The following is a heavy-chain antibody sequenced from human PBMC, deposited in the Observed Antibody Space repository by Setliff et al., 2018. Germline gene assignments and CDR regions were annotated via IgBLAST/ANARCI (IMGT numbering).Heavy chain of an antibody. CDR1: GGSFSGYY. V-gene: IGHV4-34*01. CDR2: XXXXXXX. J-gene: IGHJ4*02. CDR3: ARSFSRREKFLLDY. Sequence: SETLSLTCAVYGGSFSGYYWSWIRQPPGKRLEXIGEXXXXXXXXXNPSXXSRVTISMDTSKNQFSLKVSSVTAADTAVYYCARSFSRREKFLLDYWGQGALVTVSS.